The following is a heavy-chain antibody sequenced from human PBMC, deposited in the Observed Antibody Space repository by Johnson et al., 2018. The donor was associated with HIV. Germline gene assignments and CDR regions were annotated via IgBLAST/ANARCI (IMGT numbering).Heavy chain of an antibody. CDR1: GFTFSSYD. D-gene: IGHD3-22*01. V-gene: IGHV3-13*01. CDR2: IGTAGDT. CDR3: ARALRMGDYYDSSGPEDAFDI. J-gene: IGHJ3*02. Sequence: VQLVESGGGLVKPGGSLRLSCAASGFTFSSYDMHWVRQATGKGLEWVSAIGTAGDTYYADSVKGRFTISRDNSKNTLYLQMNSLRAEETAVYYCARALRMGDYYDSSGPEDAFDIWGQGTMVTVSS.